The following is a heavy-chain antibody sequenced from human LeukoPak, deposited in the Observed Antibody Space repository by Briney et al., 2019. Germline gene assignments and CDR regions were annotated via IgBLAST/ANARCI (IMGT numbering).Heavy chain of an antibody. CDR2: IYYSGST. CDR3: AREIGYCSSTSCSWSNWFDP. D-gene: IGHD2-2*01. CDR1: GGSISSGGYY. J-gene: IGHJ5*02. Sequence: PSQTLSLTCTVSGGSISSGGYYWSWIRQHPGKGLEWIGYIYYSGSTYYNPSLKSRVTISVDTSKNQFSLKLSSVTAADTAVYYCAREIGYCSSTSCSWSNWFDPWGQGTLVTVSS. V-gene: IGHV4-31*03.